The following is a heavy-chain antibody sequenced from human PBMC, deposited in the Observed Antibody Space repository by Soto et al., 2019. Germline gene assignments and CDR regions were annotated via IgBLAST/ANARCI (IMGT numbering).Heavy chain of an antibody. D-gene: IGHD3-22*01. J-gene: IGHJ4*02. CDR2: IIPIFGTA. V-gene: IGHV1-69*13. CDR1: GGTFSSYA. CDR3: GCDDSGYCLDN. Sequence: VASVKVSCKASGGTFSSYAISWVRQAPGQGLEWMGGIIPIFGTANYAQKFQGRVTITADESTSTAYMELSSLRSEDTAVYYCGCDDSGYCLDNWGQGTLVTVSS.